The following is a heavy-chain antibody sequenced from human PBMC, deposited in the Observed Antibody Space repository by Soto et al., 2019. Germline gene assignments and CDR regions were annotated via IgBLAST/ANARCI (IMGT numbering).Heavy chain of an antibody. CDR2: IYYSGST. J-gene: IGHJ4*02. Sequence: SETLSLTCSASGGFISSSSYYWGWIRQPPGKGLEWIGSIYYSGSTYYNPSLKTRVTISADTSKNRFSLKLNSVTASDTAVYYCASLDHYDISGIMGPDYWGQGTLVTVSS. CDR3: ASLDHYDISGIMGPDY. V-gene: IGHV4-39*01. CDR1: GGFISSSSYY. D-gene: IGHD3-22*01.